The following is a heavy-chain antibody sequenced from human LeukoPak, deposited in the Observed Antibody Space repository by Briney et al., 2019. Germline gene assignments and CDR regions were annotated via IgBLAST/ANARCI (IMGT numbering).Heavy chain of an antibody. CDR3: AREGYCSSTSCYRNWFDP. J-gene: IGHJ5*02. Sequence: SGTLSLTCAVSGGSISSSNWWSWVRQPPGKGLEWIGEIYHSGSTNYNPSLKSRVTISVDKSKNQFSLKLSSVTAADTAVYYWAREGYCSSTSCYRNWFDPWGQGTLVTVSS. CDR2: IYHSGST. CDR1: GGSISSSNW. D-gene: IGHD2-2*02. V-gene: IGHV4-4*02.